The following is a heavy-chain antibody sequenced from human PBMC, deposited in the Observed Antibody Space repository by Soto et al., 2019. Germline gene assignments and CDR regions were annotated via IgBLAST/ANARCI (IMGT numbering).Heavy chain of an antibody. D-gene: IGHD2-2*02. Sequence: SVKVSCKASGGTFSSYAISWVRQAPGQGLEWMGGIIPIFGTANYAQKFQGRVTITADESTSTAYMELSSLRSEDTAVYYCASAYCSSTSCYTWWFDPWGQGTLVTVSS. CDR1: GGTFSSYA. V-gene: IGHV1-69*13. CDR2: IIPIFGTA. J-gene: IGHJ5*02. CDR3: ASAYCSSTSCYTWWFDP.